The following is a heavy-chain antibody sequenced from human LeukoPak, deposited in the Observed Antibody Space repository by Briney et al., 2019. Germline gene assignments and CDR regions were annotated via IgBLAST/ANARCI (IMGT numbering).Heavy chain of an antibody. J-gene: IGHJ5*02. CDR2: INTNTGNP. D-gene: IGHD6-19*01. CDR3: ARSPYSSGWTDLNWFDP. Sequence: GASVKVSCKASGYTFTSYGMNWVRQAPGQGLEWMGWINTNTGNPTYAQGFTGRFVFSLDTSVSTAYLQISSLKAEDTAVYYCARSPYSSGWTDLNWFDPWGQGTLVTVSS. V-gene: IGHV7-4-1*02. CDR1: GYTFTSYG.